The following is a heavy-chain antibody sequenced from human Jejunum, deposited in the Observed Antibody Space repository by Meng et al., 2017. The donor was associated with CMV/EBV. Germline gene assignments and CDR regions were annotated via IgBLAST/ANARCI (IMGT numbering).Heavy chain of an antibody. J-gene: IGHJ5*02. CDR1: GYIFNNYG. CDR3: ARDLPGGTKGTWLDL. Sequence: VQLVQAGAEVKKPGASVKVSCKASGYIFNNYGVSWVRQAPGQGPEWMGWISAHNGNTNYAQNFQGRFTMTTDTSTSTAYMELRSLRSDDTAVYYCARDLPGGTKGTWLDLWGQGTLVTVSS. D-gene: IGHD1-14*01. CDR2: ISAHNGNT. V-gene: IGHV1-18*01.